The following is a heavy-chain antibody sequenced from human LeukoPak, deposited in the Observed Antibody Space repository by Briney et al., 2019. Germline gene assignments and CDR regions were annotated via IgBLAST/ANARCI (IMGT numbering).Heavy chain of an antibody. D-gene: IGHD3-10*01. CDR2: ISYDGSNK. V-gene: IGHV3-30*04. CDR3: ARDRLRVLSTYGSGSYGY. J-gene: IGHJ4*02. Sequence: TEGSLRLSCAASGFTFSSYAMHWVRQAPGKGLEWVAVISYDGSNKYYADSVKGRFTISRDNSKNMLYLQMNSLRAEDTAVYYCARDRLRVLSTYGSGSYGYWGQGTLVTVSS. CDR1: GFTFSSYA.